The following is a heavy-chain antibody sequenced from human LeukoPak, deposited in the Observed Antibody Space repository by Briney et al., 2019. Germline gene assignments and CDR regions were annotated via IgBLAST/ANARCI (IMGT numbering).Heavy chain of an antibody. CDR1: GYSFTSYW. CDR2: IDPSDSYT. D-gene: IGHD6-13*01. J-gene: IGHJ5*02. V-gene: IGHV5-10-1*01. CDR3: ARRLAAAGDLNWFDP. Sequence: GESLKISCKGSGYSFTSYWISWVRQMPGKGLEWMGRIDPSDSYTNYSPSFQGHVTISADKSISTAYLQWSSLKASDTAMYYCARRLAAAGDLNWFDPWGKGPLVTFSS.